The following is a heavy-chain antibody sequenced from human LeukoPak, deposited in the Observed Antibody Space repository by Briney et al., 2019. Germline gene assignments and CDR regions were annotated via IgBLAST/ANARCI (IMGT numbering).Heavy chain of an antibody. CDR1: GFTFSNNW. Sequence: GGSLRLSCAASGFTFSNNWMIWVRQAPGKGLEWVANIKEDGSAKYYVDSVKGRFTISRDNAKNSLYLQMNSLRAEDTAVYYCARGGTQSPTDWGPGTLVTVSS. V-gene: IGHV3-7*01. J-gene: IGHJ4*02. CDR3: ARGGTQSPTD. CDR2: IKEDGSAK.